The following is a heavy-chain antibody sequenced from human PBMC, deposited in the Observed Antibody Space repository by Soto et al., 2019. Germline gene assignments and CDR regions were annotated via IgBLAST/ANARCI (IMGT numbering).Heavy chain of an antibody. CDR2: ISDDGSQK. V-gene: IGHV3-30*18. Sequence: GGSLRLSCSASGFTCRTYGMHWVRQAPGKGLEWVAFISDDGSQKYYGDSVKGRFTISRDNSKNTLSLRMISLRTEDTSVYYCAKEAPGGWHFFDTWGQGTLVTVSS. CDR1: GFTCRTYG. D-gene: IGHD6-19*01. J-gene: IGHJ4*02. CDR3: AKEAPGGWHFFDT.